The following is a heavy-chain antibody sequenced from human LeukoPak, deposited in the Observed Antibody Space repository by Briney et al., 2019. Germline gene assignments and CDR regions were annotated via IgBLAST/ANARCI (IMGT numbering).Heavy chain of an antibody. Sequence: SETLSLTCTVSGGSISSYYWSWIRQPPGKGLEWIGYIYYSGSTNYNPSLKSRVTISVDTSKNQFSLKLSSVTAADTAVYYCARTPGGVVPTYYLDYWGQGTLVTVSS. D-gene: IGHD2-15*01. V-gene: IGHV4-59*01. CDR2: IYYSGST. CDR3: ARTPGGVVPTYYLDY. CDR1: GGSISSYY. J-gene: IGHJ4*02.